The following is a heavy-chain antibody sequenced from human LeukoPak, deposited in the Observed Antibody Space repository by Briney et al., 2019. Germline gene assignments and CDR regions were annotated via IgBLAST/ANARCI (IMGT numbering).Heavy chain of an antibody. CDR1: GYTFTTNG. V-gene: IGHV1-18*04. Sequence: ASVKVFCRASGYTFTTNGISWVRQAPGQGLEWMAWISPYNGDTKYAKELQGRLTVTTDTSTSTAYMELRSLRSDDTAVYYCARLRGGIYSSRDAFDIWGQGTMVTVSS. CDR3: ARLRGGIYSSRDAFDI. CDR2: ISPYNGDT. D-gene: IGHD6-19*01. J-gene: IGHJ3*02.